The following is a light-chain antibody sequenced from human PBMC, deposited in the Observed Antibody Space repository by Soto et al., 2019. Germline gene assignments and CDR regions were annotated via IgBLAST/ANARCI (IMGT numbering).Light chain of an antibody. CDR3: QQYNNWPLGAP. Sequence: EIVMTQSPATLSVSPGERATLSCRASQSVSSNLAWYQQKPGQAPRLLIYGASTRATGIPARFSGSGSGTEFTLTISSLQSEDFAVYYCQQYNNWPLGAPFGGGTKVEIK. CDR2: GAS. J-gene: IGKJ4*01. V-gene: IGKV3-15*01. CDR1: QSVSSN.